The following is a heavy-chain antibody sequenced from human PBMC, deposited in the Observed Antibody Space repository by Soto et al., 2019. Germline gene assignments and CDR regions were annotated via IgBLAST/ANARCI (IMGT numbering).Heavy chain of an antibody. Sequence: PGGSLRLSCAASGFTFSDYYMSWIRQAPGKGLEWVSYISSSGSTIYYADSVKGRFTISRDNSKNTLYLQMNSLRAEDTAMYYCARERDPWTTVVTHFDYWGQGTLVTVSS. D-gene: IGHD4-17*01. V-gene: IGHV3-11*04. J-gene: IGHJ4*02. CDR2: ISSSGSTI. CDR3: ARERDPWTTVVTHFDY. CDR1: GFTFSDYY.